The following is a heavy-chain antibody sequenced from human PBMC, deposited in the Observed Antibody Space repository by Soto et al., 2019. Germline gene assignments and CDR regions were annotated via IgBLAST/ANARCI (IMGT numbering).Heavy chain of an antibody. CDR2: IYYSGST. D-gene: IGHD5-18*01. V-gene: IGHV4-31*03. Sequence: QVQLQESGPGLVKPSQTLSLTCTVSGGSISSGGYYWSWIRQHPGKGLEWIGYIYYSGSTYYNPSLKSRVTISVDTSKNQFSLKLSSVTAADTDVYYCAREFRGYSYGRGNWFDPWGQGTLVTVSS. J-gene: IGHJ5*02. CDR1: GGSISSGGYY. CDR3: AREFRGYSYGRGNWFDP.